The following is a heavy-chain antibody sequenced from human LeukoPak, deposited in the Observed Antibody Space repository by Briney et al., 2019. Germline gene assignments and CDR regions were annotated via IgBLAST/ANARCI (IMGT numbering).Heavy chain of an antibody. CDR1: GFTFSGSA. D-gene: IGHD3-16*02. Sequence: GGSLRLSCAASGFTFSGSAMHWVRQASGKGLEWVGRIRSKANSYATAYAASVKGRLTIPRDDSKNTAYLQMNSMRAEDTAVYYCERDRDPCYDYLWGSYRPSYFDDWGQGTLVTVSS. CDR2: IRSKANSYAT. V-gene: IGHV3-73*01. J-gene: IGHJ4*02. CDR3: ERDRDPCYDYLWGSYRPSYFDD.